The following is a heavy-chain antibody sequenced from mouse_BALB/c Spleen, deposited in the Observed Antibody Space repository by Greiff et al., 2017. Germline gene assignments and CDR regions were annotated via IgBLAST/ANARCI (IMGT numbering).Heavy chain of an antibody. CDR3: ARSSLIYYGNFDY. CDR1: GYTFTSYV. V-gene: IGHV1-14*01. CDR2: INPYNDGT. J-gene: IGHJ2*01. D-gene: IGHD2-1*01. Sequence: VQLKESGPELVKPGASVKMSCKASGYTFTSYVMHWVKQKPGQGLEWIGYINPYNDGTKYNEKFKGKATLTSDKSSSTAYMELSSLTSEDSAVYYCARSSLIYYGNFDYWGQGTTLTVSS.